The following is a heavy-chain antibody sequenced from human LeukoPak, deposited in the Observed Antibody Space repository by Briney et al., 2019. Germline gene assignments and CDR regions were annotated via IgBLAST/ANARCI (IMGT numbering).Heavy chain of an antibody. V-gene: IGHV4-61*09. J-gene: IGHJ4*02. CDR3: ARESKLFFGETR. Sequence: SETLSLTCSVSGDSIFNSNSYWSWMRQPAGKGLEWIGHIFSRGNTNYNPSLKSRVTISVDMSKNQFSLILSSVTAADTAVYYCARESKLFFGETRWGQGTLVTVSS. CDR2: IFSRGNT. CDR1: GDSIFNSNSY. D-gene: IGHD3-10*01.